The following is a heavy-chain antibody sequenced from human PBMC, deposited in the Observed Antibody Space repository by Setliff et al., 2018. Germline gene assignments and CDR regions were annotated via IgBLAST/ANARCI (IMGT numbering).Heavy chain of an antibody. CDR3: ARGGVAATAPNGL. J-gene: IGHJ1*01. V-gene: IGHV3-20*04. D-gene: IGHD6-13*01. Sequence: GGSLRLSCAASGFTFDDYGMAWVRQAPGKGLEWVSGINWSGAGTGYADSVKGRFTMSRDNTNNSLYLQMNDLRVEDTALYYCARGGVAATAPNGLWGQGTLVTVSS. CDR2: INWSGAGT. CDR1: GFTFDDYG.